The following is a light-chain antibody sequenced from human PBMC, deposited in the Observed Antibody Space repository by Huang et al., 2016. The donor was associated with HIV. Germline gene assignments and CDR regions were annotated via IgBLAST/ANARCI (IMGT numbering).Light chain of an antibody. CDR1: QRVGSY. J-gene: IGKJ1*01. CDR3: HQHSSWPGT. Sequence: DIVLTQSPATLSLSPGERATLSCRAGQRVGSYLAWYQQTPGQAPRLLVSDASHRATGNPTRFSGSGSGTDFTLTISSLEPEDFAVYYCHQHSSWPGTFGQGTRVEIK. CDR2: DAS. V-gene: IGKV3-11*01.